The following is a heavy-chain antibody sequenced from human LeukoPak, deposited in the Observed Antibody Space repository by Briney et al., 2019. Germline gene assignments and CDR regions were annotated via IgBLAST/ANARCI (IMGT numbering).Heavy chain of an antibody. V-gene: IGHV1-8*01. J-gene: IGHJ5*02. CDR2: MNPNSGNT. CDR1: GYTFTSYD. D-gene: IGHD3-10*01. CDR3: ARVITMVRGVIIGWFDP. Sequence: GAPVKVSCKASGYTFTSYDINWVRQATGQGLEWMGWMNPNSGNTGYAQKFQGRVTMTRNTSISTAYMELSSLRSEDTAVYYCARVITMVRGVIIGWFDPWGQGTLVTVSS.